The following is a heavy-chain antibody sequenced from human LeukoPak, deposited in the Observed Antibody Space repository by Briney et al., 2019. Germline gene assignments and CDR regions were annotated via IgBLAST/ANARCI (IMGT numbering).Heavy chain of an antibody. V-gene: IGHV4-38-2*01. CDR2: IYHGGST. CDR1: GFTSSSYA. CDR3: ARVSGSHYHAFY. J-gene: IGHJ4*02. D-gene: IGHD3-10*01. Sequence: GSLRLSCAASGFTSSSYAMSWVRQAPGKGLEWIGSIYHGGSTYYNPSLKSRVTISVDTSKNQFSLKLSSVTAADTAVYYCARVSGSHYHAFYWGQGTLVTVSS.